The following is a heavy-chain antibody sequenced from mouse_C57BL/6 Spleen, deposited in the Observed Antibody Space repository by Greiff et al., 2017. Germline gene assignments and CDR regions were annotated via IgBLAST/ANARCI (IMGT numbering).Heavy chain of an antibody. J-gene: IGHJ3*01. CDR2: IHPNSGST. CDR3: AREGVYYDYERTWFAY. CDR1: GYTFTSYW. Sequence: VKLVESGAELVKPGASVKLSCKASGYTFTSYWMHWVKQRPGQGLEWIGMIHPNSGSTNYNEKFKSKATLTVDKSSSTAYMQLSSLTSEDSAVYYCAREGVYYDYERTWFAYWGQGTLVTVSA. V-gene: IGHV1-64*01. D-gene: IGHD2-4*01.